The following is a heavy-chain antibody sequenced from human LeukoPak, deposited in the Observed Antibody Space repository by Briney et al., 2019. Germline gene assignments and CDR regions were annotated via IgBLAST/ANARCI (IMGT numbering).Heavy chain of an antibody. CDR3: AREQQLVLGFDY. CDR2: IYYSGST. D-gene: IGHD6-13*01. CDR1: GGSISSSSYY. Sequence: SETLSLTCTVSGGSISSSSYYWSWIRQHPGKGLEWIGYIYYSGSTYYNPSLKSRVTISVDTSKNQFSLKLSSVTAADTAVYYCAREQQLVLGFDYWGQGALVTVSS. J-gene: IGHJ4*02. V-gene: IGHV4-31*03.